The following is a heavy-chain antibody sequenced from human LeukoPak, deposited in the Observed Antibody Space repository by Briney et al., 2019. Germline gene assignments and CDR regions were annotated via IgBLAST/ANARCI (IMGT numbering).Heavy chain of an antibody. D-gene: IGHD3-10*01. Sequence: GGSLSLPCAVSGFIFSNYAMNWVRQAPGKGLEWVSAISGSGGSTYYADSVKGLFTISRDNSKNTLYLQMNSLRAEDTAVYYCAKDHDYYASGPIWGQGTMVTVSS. J-gene: IGHJ3*02. CDR2: ISGSGGST. CDR1: GFIFSNYA. V-gene: IGHV3-23*01. CDR3: AKDHDYYASGPI.